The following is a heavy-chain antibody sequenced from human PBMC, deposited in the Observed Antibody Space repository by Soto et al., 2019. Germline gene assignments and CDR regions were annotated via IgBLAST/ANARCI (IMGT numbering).Heavy chain of an antibody. CDR3: VRTARQGAVAPHWFDR. V-gene: IGHV4-30-4*01. CDR1: GASIRSTDYY. D-gene: IGHD2-21*02. CDR2: VYYTGST. Sequence: LSLTCTVSGASIRSTDYYWSWIRQAPGKGLEWIGYVYYTGSTYYNPSLMSRLTISVDTSKDQFSLKLTSVTAAETAVYYCVRTARQGAVAPHWFDRWGQGTQVTVSS. J-gene: IGHJ5*02.